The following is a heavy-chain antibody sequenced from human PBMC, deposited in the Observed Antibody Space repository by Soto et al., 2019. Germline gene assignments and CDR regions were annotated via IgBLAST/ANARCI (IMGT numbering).Heavy chain of an antibody. V-gene: IGHV4-59*01. J-gene: IGHJ4*02. CDR3: AREGHEYSSSSLYFDY. CDR1: GGSISSYY. CDR2: IYYSGST. Sequence: SETLSLTCTVSGGSISSYYWSWIRQPPGKGLEWIGYIYYSGSTNYNPSLKSRVTISVDTSKNQFSLKLSSVTAADTAVYYCAREGHEYSSSSLYFDYWGQGTLVTVSS. D-gene: IGHD6-6*01.